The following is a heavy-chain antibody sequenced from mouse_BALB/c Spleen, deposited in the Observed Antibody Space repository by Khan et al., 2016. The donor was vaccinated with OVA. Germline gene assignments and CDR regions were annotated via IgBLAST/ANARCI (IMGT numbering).Heavy chain of an antibody. J-gene: IGHJ2*01. CDR2: IYPGSDNA. V-gene: IGHV1-77*01. CDR3: ARGDGLYVYFDY. D-gene: IGHD2-3*01. CDR1: GYTFTYYV. Sequence: QIQLVQSGPELVKPGASVKMSCKASGYTFTYYVITWVKQRTGQGLEWIGEIYPGSDNAYYNERFKGKATLTADKSSNTTHMQLSSLTSEDSAVYFCARGDGLYVYFDYWGQGTTRTVSS.